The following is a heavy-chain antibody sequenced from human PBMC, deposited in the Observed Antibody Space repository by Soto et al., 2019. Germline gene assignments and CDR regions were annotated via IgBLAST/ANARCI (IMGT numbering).Heavy chain of an antibody. V-gene: IGHV1-69*13. D-gene: IGHD3-3*01. CDR3: ARMGRFLEWLSSWLDP. J-gene: IGHJ5*02. CDR1: VGPLSSYA. Sequence: SVKIACKAPVGPLSSYAISLVRQAPGQGLEWMGGIIPIFGTANYAQKFQGRVTITADESTSTAYMELSSLRSEYTAVYYCARMGRFLEWLSSWLDPWGQGTLVTVSS. CDR2: IIPIFGTA.